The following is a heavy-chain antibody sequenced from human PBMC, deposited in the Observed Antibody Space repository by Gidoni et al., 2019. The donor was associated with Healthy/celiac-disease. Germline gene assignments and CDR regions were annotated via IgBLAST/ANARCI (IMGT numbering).Heavy chain of an antibody. V-gene: IGHV5-51*03. CDR1: GYSFTSYW. CDR2: IYPGDSDN. CDR3: ARPYCSGGSCYSSEYSGAFDI. J-gene: IGHJ3*02. D-gene: IGHD2-15*01. Sequence: VQLVQSGAEVKKPGESLKISCKGSGYSFTSYWIGWVRQMPGKGLEWMGIIYPGDSDNRYSPSFQGQVTISADKSISTAYLQWSSLKASDTAMYYCARPYCSGGSCYSSEYSGAFDIWGQGTMVTVSS.